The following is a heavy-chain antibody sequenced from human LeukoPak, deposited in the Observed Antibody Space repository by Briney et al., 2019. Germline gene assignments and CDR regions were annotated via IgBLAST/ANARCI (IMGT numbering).Heavy chain of an antibody. CDR1: GGSFSGYY. CDR2: INHSGST. CDR3: ARSVGATSDFDY. Sequence: SETLSLTCAVYGGSFSGYYWSWIRQPPGKGLEWIGEINHSGSTNYNPSLKSRVTISVDTSKNQFSLKLSSVTAADTAMYYCARSVGATSDFDYWGQGTLVTVSS. D-gene: IGHD1-26*01. J-gene: IGHJ4*02. V-gene: IGHV4-34*01.